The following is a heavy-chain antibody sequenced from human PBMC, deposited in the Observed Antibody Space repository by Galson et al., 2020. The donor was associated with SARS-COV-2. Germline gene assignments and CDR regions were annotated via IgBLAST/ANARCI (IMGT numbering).Heavy chain of an antibody. J-gene: IGHJ4*02. CDR1: GFTFSTYA. CDR2: ITSTGSHT. Sequence: NSGGSLRLSCAASGFTFSTYAMNWVRQAPGKGLEWVSSITSTGSHTYYADSVKGRFTISRDNAENSLYLQMNSLRVEDTAVYYCTREFGSGKNLDYWGQGTLVTVSS. CDR3: TREFGSGKNLDY. D-gene: IGHD3-16*01. V-gene: IGHV3-21*01.